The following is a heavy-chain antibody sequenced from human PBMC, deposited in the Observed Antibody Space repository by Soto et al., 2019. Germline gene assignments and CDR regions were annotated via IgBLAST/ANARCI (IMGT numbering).Heavy chain of an antibody. V-gene: IGHV4-59*01. CDR1: GGSISSYY. Sequence: SETLSLTCTVSGGSISSYYWSWIRQPPGKGLEWFGYIYYSGSTNYNPSLKSRVTISVDTSKNQFSLKLSSVTAADTAVYYCARAGVYDILTGPQQDWFDPWGQGTLVTVSS. CDR2: IYYSGST. CDR3: ARAGVYDILTGPQQDWFDP. D-gene: IGHD3-9*01. J-gene: IGHJ5*02.